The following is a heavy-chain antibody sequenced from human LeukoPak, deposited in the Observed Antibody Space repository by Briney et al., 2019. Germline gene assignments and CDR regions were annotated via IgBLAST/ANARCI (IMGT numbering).Heavy chain of an antibody. CDR3: ARAPPPYYDFWSTLGYFDL. V-gene: IGHV1-18*01. Sequence: ASVKVSCKASGYTFTSYGISWVRQAPGQGLEWMGWISAYNGNTNYAQKLQGRVTMTTDTSTSTAYMELRSLRSDDTAVYYCARAPPPYYDFWSTLGYFDLWGRGTLVTVSS. CDR2: ISAYNGNT. CDR1: GYTFTSYG. J-gene: IGHJ2*01. D-gene: IGHD3-3*01.